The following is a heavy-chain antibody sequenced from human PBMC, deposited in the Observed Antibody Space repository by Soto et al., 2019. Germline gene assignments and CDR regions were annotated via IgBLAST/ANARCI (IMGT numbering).Heavy chain of an antibody. V-gene: IGHV3-7*04. J-gene: IGHJ4*02. CDR1: GFTFSSHC. CDR2: IKEDGTEI. D-gene: IGHD3-10*01. CDR3: VRSSGWTGDY. Sequence: VGSLRLSCAASGFTFSSHCMNWVRQVPGKGLEWVANIKEDGTEINYVDSVKGRFAISRDNAKNSLYLQMNSLRVDDTAVYHCVRSSGWTGDYWGQGILGTAPQ.